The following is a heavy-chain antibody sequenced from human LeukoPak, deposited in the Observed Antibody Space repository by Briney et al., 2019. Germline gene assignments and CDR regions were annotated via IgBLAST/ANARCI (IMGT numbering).Heavy chain of an antibody. V-gene: IGHV4-30-2*01. CDR1: GGSISSGGYS. J-gene: IGHJ4*02. D-gene: IGHD4-17*01. CDR3: ARVHGPTGFDY. Sequence: SETLSLTCAVSGGSISSGGYSWSWIRQPPVKGLEWIGYIYHSGSTYYNPSLKSRVTISVDRSKNQFSLKLSSVTAADTAVYYCARVHGPTGFDYWGQGTLATVSS. CDR2: IYHSGST.